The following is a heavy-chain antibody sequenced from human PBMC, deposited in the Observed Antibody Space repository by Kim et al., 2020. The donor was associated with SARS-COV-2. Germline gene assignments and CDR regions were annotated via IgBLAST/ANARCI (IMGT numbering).Heavy chain of an antibody. CDR3: ARGYSSNWGAADY. D-gene: IGHD6-13*01. V-gene: IGHV1-18*01. Sequence: YAQKPQGRVTMTTDTSTSTAYMELRSLGSDDTAVYYCARGYSSNWGAADYWGQGTLVTVSS. J-gene: IGHJ4*02.